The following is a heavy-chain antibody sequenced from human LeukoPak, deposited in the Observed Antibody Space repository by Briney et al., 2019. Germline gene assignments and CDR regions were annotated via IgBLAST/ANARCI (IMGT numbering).Heavy chain of an antibody. D-gene: IGHD2-2*02. CDR2: IYYSGST. V-gene: IGHV4-39*07. J-gene: IGHJ2*01. CDR1: GGSISSNNYY. Sequence: PSETLSLTCTVSGGSISSNNYYWGWIRQPPGKGLEWIGSIYYSGSTYYNPSLKSRVTISVDTSKNQFSLKLSSVTAADTAVYYCARSPYCSSTSCYIYWYFDLWGRGTLVTVSS. CDR3: ARSPYCSSTSCYIYWYFDL.